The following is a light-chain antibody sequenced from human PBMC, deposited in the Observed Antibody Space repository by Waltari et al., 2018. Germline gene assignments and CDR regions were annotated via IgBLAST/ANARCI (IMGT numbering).Light chain of an antibody. V-gene: IGLV2-18*02. CDR3: SSYTSSSTGV. CDR2: EVS. CDR1: SSDVGSYNR. Sequence: QSALTQPPSVSGSPGQSVTISCTGTSSDVGSYNRVSWYQQPPGTAPKLMIYEVSNRASGGPDRFSGSKSGNTASLTISGLQADDEADYYCSSYTSSSTGVVGGGTKLAVL. J-gene: IGLJ2*01.